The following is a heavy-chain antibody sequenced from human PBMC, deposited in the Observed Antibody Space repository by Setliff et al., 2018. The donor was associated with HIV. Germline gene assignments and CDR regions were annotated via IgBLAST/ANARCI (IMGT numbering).Heavy chain of an antibody. CDR1: GGTLSSYV. D-gene: IGHD3-9*01. V-gene: IGHV1-69*13. J-gene: IGHJ4*02. CDR3: ARSRNSILTGYYPTADFDY. Sequence: GASVKVSCKASGGTLSSYVVSWVRQAPGQGLEWMGGIIGIFDTPKYAQKFQGRVTITADESTNTAYMELRSLRSEDTAVYYCARSRNSILTGYYPTADFDYWGQGTLVTVSS. CDR2: IIGIFDTP.